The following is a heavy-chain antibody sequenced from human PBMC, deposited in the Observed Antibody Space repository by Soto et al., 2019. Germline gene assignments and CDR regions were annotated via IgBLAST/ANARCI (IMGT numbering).Heavy chain of an antibody. CDR1: GYTFTSYG. CDR3: ARDRRDDSSGYYVY. V-gene: IGHV1-18*01. J-gene: IGHJ4*02. Sequence: ASVKVSCKASGYTFTSYGISWVRQAPGQGLEWMGWISAYSGNTNYAQKLQGRVTMTTDTSTSTAYMELRSLRSDDTAVYYCARDRRDDSSGYYVYWGQGTLVTVSS. D-gene: IGHD3-22*01. CDR2: ISAYSGNT.